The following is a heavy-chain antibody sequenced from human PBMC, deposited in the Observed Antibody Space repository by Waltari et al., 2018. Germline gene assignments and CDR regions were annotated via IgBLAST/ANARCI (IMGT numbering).Heavy chain of an antibody. Sequence: EVQLVESGGGLIQPGGSLRLSCEASGFTVGTNYMTWVRQAPGKGLEWHSVIYRGGSTYYADSVKGRFTISRDNSKNTLYLQMNSLRAEDTAVYYCARDPSGSYPGDYWGQGTLVTVSS. CDR1: GFTVGTNY. D-gene: IGHD1-26*01. CDR3: ARDPSGSYPGDY. J-gene: IGHJ4*02. CDR2: IYRGGST. V-gene: IGHV3-53*01.